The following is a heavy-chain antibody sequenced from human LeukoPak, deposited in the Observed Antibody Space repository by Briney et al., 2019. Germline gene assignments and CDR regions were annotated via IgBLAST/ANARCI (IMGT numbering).Heavy chain of an antibody. CDR2: INPNSGGT. CDR3: ARGGRQQGYYYYYMDV. V-gene: IGHV1-2*02. CDR1: GHTFTGYY. Sequence: ASVKVSCKASGHTFTGYYMHWVRQAPGQGLEWMGWINPNSGGTNYAQKFQGRVTMTRDTSISTAYMELSRLRSDDTAVYYCARGGRQQGYYYYYMDVWGKGTTVTVSS. J-gene: IGHJ6*03. D-gene: IGHD3-16*01.